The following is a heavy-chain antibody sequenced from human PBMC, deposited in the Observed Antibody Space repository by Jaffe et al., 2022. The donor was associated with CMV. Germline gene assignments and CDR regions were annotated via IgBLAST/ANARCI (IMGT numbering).Heavy chain of an antibody. CDR3: ARALRYYDSSGYTNHWDAFDI. D-gene: IGHD3-22*01. J-gene: IGHJ3*02. CDR1: GFTFSSYS. CDR2: ISSSSSYI. Sequence: EVQLVESGGGLVKPGGSLRLSCAASGFTFSSYSMNWVRQAPGKGLEWVSSISSSSSYIYYADSVKGRFTISRDNAKNSLYLQMNSLRAEDTAVYYCARALRYYDSSGYTNHWDAFDIWGQGTMVTVSS. V-gene: IGHV3-21*01.